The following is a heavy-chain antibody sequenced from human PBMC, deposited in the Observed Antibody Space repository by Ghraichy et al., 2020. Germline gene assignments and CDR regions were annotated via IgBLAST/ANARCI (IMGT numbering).Heavy chain of an antibody. CDR3: AKDDDFWSGGGILSFDY. V-gene: IGHV3-23*01. J-gene: IGHJ4*02. CDR1: GFTFSSYA. D-gene: IGHD3-3*01. CDR2: ISGSGGST. Sequence: GESLNISCAASGFTFSSYAMSWVRQAPGKGLEWVSAISGSGGSTYYADSVKGRFTISRDNSKNTLYLQMNSLRAEDTAVYYCAKDDDFWSGGGILSFDYWGQGTLVTVSS.